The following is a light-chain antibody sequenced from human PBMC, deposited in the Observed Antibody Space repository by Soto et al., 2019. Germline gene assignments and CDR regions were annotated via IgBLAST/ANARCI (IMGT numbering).Light chain of an antibody. V-gene: IGKV3-11*01. J-gene: IGKJ5*01. CDR1: QSVSSY. Sequence: EIVLTQSPATLSLSPGERATLSCRASQSVSSYLAWYQQKPGQAPRLLIYDASSRATGIPARFSGSGSGTDCTLTISSLEPEDFAVYYCQQRGNWPPAITFGQGTRLEIK. CDR3: QQRGNWPPAIT. CDR2: DAS.